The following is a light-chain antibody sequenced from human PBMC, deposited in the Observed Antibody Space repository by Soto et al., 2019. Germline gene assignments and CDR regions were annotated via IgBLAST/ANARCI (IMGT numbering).Light chain of an antibody. J-gene: IGLJ2*01. Sequence: QSVLTQPPSVSGAPGQRVTISCTGSSSNIGAGYDVHWYQQLPGTAPKLLIYGNSNRPSGVPDRFSGSKSGTSASLAITGLQAEDEGDYYCQSYDSSLSGSMVFGGGTQLTVL. CDR2: GNS. CDR1: SSNIGAGYD. CDR3: QSYDSSLSGSMV. V-gene: IGLV1-40*01.